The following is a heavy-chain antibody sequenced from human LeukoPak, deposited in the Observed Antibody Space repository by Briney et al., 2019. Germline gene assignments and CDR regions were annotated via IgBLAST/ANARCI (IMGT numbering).Heavy chain of an antibody. CDR2: IKSKTDGGTT. V-gene: IGHV3-15*01. CDR1: GFTFSNAW. Sequence: PGGSLRLSCAASGFTFSNAWMSWVRQAPGKGLEWVGRIKSKTDGGTTDYAAPVKGRFTISRDDSKNTLYLQMNSLKTEDTAVYYCTTDGPYVDTAMDYWGQGTLVTVSS. J-gene: IGHJ4*02. D-gene: IGHD5-18*01. CDR3: TTDGPYVDTAMDY.